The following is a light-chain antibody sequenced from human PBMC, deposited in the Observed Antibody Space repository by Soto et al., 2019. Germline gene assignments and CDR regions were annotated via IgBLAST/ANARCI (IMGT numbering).Light chain of an antibody. CDR3: QQYGSSSLT. J-gene: IGKJ4*01. Sequence: EIVLTQSPGGVSLYPGERATLSCRASQSVSGSYLAWYQQKPGQAPRLLIYGASTRATGIPDRFSGSGSGTDFTLTISRLEPEDVAVYYCQQYGSSSLTFGGGTKVEI. CDR1: QSVSGSY. V-gene: IGKV3-20*01. CDR2: GAS.